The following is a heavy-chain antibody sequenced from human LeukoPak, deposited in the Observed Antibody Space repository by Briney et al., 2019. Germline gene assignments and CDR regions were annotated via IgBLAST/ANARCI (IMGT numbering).Heavy chain of an antibody. CDR1: GFTVSANS. D-gene: IGHD5/OR15-5a*01. J-gene: IGHJ4*02. CDR3: ARGGGNIVWY. Sequence: PGGSLRLSCEGSGFTVSANSMSWVRQAPGRGLEWVSIIYSGGTTYYADSVKGRFTISRDNSKITLYLQMNSLRVDDTAIYYCARGGGNIVWYWGQGTLVTVSS. CDR2: IYSGGTT. V-gene: IGHV3-66*01.